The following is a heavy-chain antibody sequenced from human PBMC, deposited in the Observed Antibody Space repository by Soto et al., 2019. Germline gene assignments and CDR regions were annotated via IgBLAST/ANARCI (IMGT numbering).Heavy chain of an antibody. CDR1: GYTFTSYG. D-gene: IGHD3-10*01. V-gene: IGHV1-18*04. CDR3: ARDMRGSGSYFYYYYGMDV. J-gene: IGHJ6*02. CDR2: ISAYNGNT. Sequence: ASVKVSCKASGYTFTSYGISWLRQAPGQGLEWMGWISAYNGNTNYAQKLQGRVTMTTDTSTSTAYMELRSLRSDDTAVYYCARDMRGSGSYFYYYYGMDVWGQGTTVTVSS.